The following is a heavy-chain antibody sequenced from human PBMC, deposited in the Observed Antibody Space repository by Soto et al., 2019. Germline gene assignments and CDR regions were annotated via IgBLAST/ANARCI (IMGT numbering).Heavy chain of an antibody. J-gene: IGHJ6*02. Sequence: QLQLQESGSGLVKPSQTLSLTCAVSGGSISSGGYSWSWIRQPPGKGLELIGYIYHSGSTYYNPSLKSRVTISVDRSKNQSSLKLSSVTAADTAVYYCARDGPLAARGYYGMDVWGQGTTVTVSS. CDR3: ARDGPLAARGYYGMDV. D-gene: IGHD6-6*01. CDR1: GGSISSGGYS. CDR2: IYHSGST. V-gene: IGHV4-30-2*01.